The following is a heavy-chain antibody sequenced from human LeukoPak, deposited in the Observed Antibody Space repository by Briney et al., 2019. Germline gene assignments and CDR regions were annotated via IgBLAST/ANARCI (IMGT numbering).Heavy chain of an antibody. D-gene: IGHD2-15*01. J-gene: IGHJ1*01. CDR1: GFTFSDYY. V-gene: IGHV3-11*06. Sequence: GGSLRLSCAASGFTFSDYYMSWIRQAPGKGLEWVSYISSSSSYTNYADSVKGRFTISRDNAKNSLYLQMNSLRAEDTAVYYCARDLRYCSGGSCSSSGFQYWRQGPLLPVSS. CDR3: ARDLRYCSGGSCSSSGFQY. CDR2: ISSSSSYT.